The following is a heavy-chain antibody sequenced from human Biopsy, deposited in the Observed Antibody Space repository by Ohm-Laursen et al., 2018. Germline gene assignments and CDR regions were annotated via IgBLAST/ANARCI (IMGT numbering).Heavy chain of an antibody. CDR2: ISVKTGNT. CDR1: GYTFTNYA. CDR3: AREGTSVTFLGKISDYYFDF. V-gene: IGHV1-18*01. J-gene: IGHJ4*02. Sequence: ASVKVSCKASGYTFTNYAINWVRQAPGQGLEWLGWISVKTGNTNYTQKLQGRVTMTTDTSTNTAYMELRSLRSDDTALYYCAREGTSVTFLGKISDYYFDFWGPGTVVTVSS. D-gene: IGHD1/OR15-1a*01.